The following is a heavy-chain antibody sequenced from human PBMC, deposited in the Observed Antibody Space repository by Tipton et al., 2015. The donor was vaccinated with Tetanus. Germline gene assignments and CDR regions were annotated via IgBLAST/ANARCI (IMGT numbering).Heavy chain of an antibody. D-gene: IGHD4-17*01. V-gene: IGHV1-2*06. CDR3: ARDRNEYGASDAFDI. CDR1: GYNFIDYY. J-gene: IGHJ3*02. CDR2: INPKSGGT. Sequence: QSGAEVKKPGASVTVSCKASGYNFIDYYIHWVRQAPGQGLEWMGRINPKSGGTKFAPKFQGRVTMTRAAPISTAYMEMSSLRSDDTAVYFCARDRNEYGASDAFDIWGRGTAFTVSS.